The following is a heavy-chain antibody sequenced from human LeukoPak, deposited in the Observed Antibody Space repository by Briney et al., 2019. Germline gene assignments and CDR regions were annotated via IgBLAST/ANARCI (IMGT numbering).Heavy chain of an antibody. J-gene: IGHJ4*02. CDR1: GGTFSSYA. D-gene: IGHD7-27*01. V-gene: IGHV1-69*04. Sequence: SVKVSCKASGGTFSSYAISWVRQAPGQGLEWMGRIIPILGIANYAQKFQGRVTITADKSTSTAYMELSSLRSEDTAVYYCASIIRLGIGDYWGQGTLVTFSS. CDR3: ASIIRLGIGDY. CDR2: IIPILGIA.